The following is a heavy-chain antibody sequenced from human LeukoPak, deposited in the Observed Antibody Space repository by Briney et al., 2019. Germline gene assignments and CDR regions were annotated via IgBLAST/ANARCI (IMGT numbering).Heavy chain of an antibody. CDR3: AKDGVYYDFWSGYGPYFQH. D-gene: IGHD3-3*01. Sequence: GGSLRLSCAASGFTFSSYGMHWVRQAPGKGLEWVAFIRYDGSNKYYADSVKGRFAISRDNSKNTLYLKMNSLRDEDTAVYYCAKDGVYYDFWSGYGPYFQHWGQGTLVTVSS. CDR2: IRYDGSNK. CDR1: GFTFSSYG. V-gene: IGHV3-30*02. J-gene: IGHJ1*01.